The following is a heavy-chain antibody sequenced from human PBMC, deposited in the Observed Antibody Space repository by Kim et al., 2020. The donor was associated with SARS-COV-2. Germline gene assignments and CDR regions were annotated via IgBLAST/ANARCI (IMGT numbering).Heavy chain of an antibody. CDR3: AKSPIASGDWRTNWFDP. Sequence: GGSLRLSCAASGFTFDDYAMHWVRQAPGKGLEWVSGISWNSGSIGYADSVKGRFTISRDNAKNSLYLQMNSLRAEDTALYYCAKSPIASGDWRTNWFDPWGQRTLVTVSS. D-gene: IGHD2-21*02. J-gene: IGHJ5*02. CDR2: ISWNSGSI. CDR1: GFTFDDYA. V-gene: IGHV3-9*01.